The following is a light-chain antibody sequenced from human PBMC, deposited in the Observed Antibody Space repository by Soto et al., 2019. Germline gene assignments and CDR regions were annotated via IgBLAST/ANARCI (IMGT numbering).Light chain of an antibody. CDR1: QSVSSY. CDR2: DAS. Sequence: VLTQSPATLSLSPGERATLSCRASQSVSSYLAWYQQKPGQAPRLLIYDASNRATGIPARFSGSGSGTDFTLTISSLEPEDFAVYYCQQRSNWPRTFGQGTKVEIK. J-gene: IGKJ1*01. V-gene: IGKV3-11*01. CDR3: QQRSNWPRT.